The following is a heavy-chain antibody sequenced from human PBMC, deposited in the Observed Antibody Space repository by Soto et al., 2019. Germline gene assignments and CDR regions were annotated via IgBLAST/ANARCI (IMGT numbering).Heavy chain of an antibody. CDR2: ISWNSGSI. D-gene: IGHD1-26*01. CDR1: GFTFDDYA. CDR3: AKDSMVGAYDY. J-gene: IGHJ4*02. V-gene: IGHV3-9*01. Sequence: EVQLVESGGGLVQPGRSLRLSCAASGFTFDDYAMHWVRQAPGKGLEWVSGISWNSGSIGYADSVKGRFTISRDNAKNSLSLQMNSLRAEDTALYYCAKDSMVGAYDYWGQGTLVTVSS.